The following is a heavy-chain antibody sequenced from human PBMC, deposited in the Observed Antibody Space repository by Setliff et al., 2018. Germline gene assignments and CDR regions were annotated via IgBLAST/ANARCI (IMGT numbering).Heavy chain of an antibody. Sequence: PGGSLRLSCAASGFTFSFHWTSWVRQAPDKGLEWVAPINQDGGGESYVDSVKGRFTISRDNAKNSLYLQMNSLSAEDTALYYCATSTITTYYFDYWGHGTLVTVSS. D-gene: IGHD4-4*01. CDR3: ATSTITTYYFDY. CDR1: GFTFSFHW. CDR2: INQDGGGE. J-gene: IGHJ4*01. V-gene: IGHV3-7*03.